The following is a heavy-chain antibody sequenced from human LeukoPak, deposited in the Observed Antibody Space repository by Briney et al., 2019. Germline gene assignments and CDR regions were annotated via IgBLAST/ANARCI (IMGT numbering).Heavy chain of an antibody. Sequence: SQTLFLTCTVSGGSISSGSYYWSWIRQPAGKGLEWIGRIYTSGSTNYNPSLKSRVTISVDTSKNQFSLKLSSVTAADTAVYYCARDPNYYDSSGYWGDYFDYWGQGTLVTVSS. V-gene: IGHV4-61*02. CDR1: GGSISSGSYY. D-gene: IGHD3-22*01. CDR3: ARDPNYYDSSGYWGDYFDY. J-gene: IGHJ4*02. CDR2: IYTSGST.